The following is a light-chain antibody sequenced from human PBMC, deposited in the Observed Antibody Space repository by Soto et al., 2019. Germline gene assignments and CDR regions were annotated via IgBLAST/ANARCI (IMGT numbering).Light chain of an antibody. J-gene: IGKJ4*01. CDR2: LGS. CDR1: HSLLHSNGYNY. V-gene: IGKV2-28*01. Sequence: DILMTQSPLSLPVTPGEPASISCRSSHSLLHSNGYNYLDWYLQKPGQSPQLLIYLGSNRASGVPDRFSGSGSGTDFTLKISRVEAEDVGVYYCMQALQTPLTFGGGTKVDIK. CDR3: MQALQTPLT.